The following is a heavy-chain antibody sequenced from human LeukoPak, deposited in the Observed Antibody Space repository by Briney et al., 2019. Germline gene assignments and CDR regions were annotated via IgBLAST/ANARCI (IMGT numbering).Heavy chain of an antibody. CDR3: ARGSWGPVGP. CDR2: TYTDTSA. D-gene: IGHD3-16*01. V-gene: IGHV3-66*02. J-gene: IGHJ5*02. Sequence: GGSLRLSCAASGFTVSNNHMSWVRQAPGKGLEWVSLTYTDTSAYYADSVKGRFTISRDNSKNTLSLQMNSLRVEDTAVYYCARGSWGPVGPWGQETLVTVAS. CDR1: GFTVSNNH.